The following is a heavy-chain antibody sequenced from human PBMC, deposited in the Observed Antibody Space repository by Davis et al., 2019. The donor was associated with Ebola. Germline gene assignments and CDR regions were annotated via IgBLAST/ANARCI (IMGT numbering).Heavy chain of an antibody. D-gene: IGHD3-22*01. CDR3: ARGEGVYDSSGYGVVQH. CDR2: IYYSGST. Sequence: PSETLSLTCTVSGGSISSYYWSWIRQPPGKGLEWIGYIYYSGSTNYNPSLKSRVTISVDTSKNQFSLKLSSVTAADTAVYYCARGEGVYDSSGYGVVQHWGQGTLVTVSS. V-gene: IGHV4-59*01. CDR1: GGSISSYY. J-gene: IGHJ1*01.